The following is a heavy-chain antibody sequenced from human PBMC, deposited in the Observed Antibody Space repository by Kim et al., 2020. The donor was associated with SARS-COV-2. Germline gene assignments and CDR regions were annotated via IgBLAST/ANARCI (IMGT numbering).Heavy chain of an antibody. V-gene: IGHV1-3*01. J-gene: IGHJ4*02. CDR3: ASFPMVRGVMRGD. D-gene: IGHD3-10*01. Sequence: SQKFQGRVTITRDTSASTAYMELSSLRSEDTAVYYCASFPMVRGVMRGDWGQGTLVTVSS.